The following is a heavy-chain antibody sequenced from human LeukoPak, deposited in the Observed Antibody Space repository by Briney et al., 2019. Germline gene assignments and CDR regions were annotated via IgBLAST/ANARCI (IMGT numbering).Heavy chain of an antibody. CDR2: IYSGGST. CDR3: AIGSIAVAGTDY. CDR1: GGSISSYY. J-gene: IGHJ4*02. D-gene: IGHD6-19*01. V-gene: IGHV3-53*01. Sequence: ETLSLTCTVSGGSISSYYWSWVRQAPGKGLEWVSVIYSGGSTYYADSVKGRFTISRDNSKNTLYLQMNSLRAEDTAVYYCAIGSIAVAGTDYWGQGTLVTVSS.